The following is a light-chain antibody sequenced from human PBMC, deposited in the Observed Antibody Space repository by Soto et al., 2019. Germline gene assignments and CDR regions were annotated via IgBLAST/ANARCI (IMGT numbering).Light chain of an antibody. CDR1: QTVSSNY. CDR3: QQYGSSGT. V-gene: IGKV3-20*01. CDR2: GAS. J-gene: IGKJ1*01. Sequence: EIILTQSPDTLSLSPGESATLSCRASQTVSSNYLAWCQQRPGQAPRLLIYGASTRAAGIPDRFSGSGSGTDFTLTISRLEPEDFAVYYCQQYGSSGTVGQGTKVDIK.